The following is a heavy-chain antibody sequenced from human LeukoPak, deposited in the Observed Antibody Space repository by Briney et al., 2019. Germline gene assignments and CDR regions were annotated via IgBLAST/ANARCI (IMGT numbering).Heavy chain of an antibody. D-gene: IGHD4-17*01. CDR2: ISGSGGST. CDR1: GFTFNNYA. CDR3: ANGYGPRFDY. V-gene: IGHV3-23*01. J-gene: IGHJ4*02. Sequence: PGGSLRLSCAASGFTFNNYAMSWVRQAPGKGLEWVSSISGSGGSTYYADSVKGRFTISRDNSKNRLYLQMNSLRAEDTAVYYCANGYGPRFDYWGQGTLVTVSS.